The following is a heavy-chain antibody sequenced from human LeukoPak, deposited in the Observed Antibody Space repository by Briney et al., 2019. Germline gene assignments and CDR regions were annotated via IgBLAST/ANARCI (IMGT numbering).Heavy chain of an antibody. Sequence: ASVKVSCKASGYTFTSYGISWVRQAPGQGLEWMGWISAYNGNTNYAQKLQGRVTMTTDTPTSTAYMELRSLRSDDTAVYYCARDPKYYYGSGGTFDYWGQGTLVTVSS. V-gene: IGHV1-18*04. CDR3: ARDPKYYYGSGGTFDY. CDR1: GYTFTSYG. D-gene: IGHD3-10*01. J-gene: IGHJ4*02. CDR2: ISAYNGNT.